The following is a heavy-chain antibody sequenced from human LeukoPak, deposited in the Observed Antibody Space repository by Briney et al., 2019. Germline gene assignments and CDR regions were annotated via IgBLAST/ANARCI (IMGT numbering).Heavy chain of an antibody. CDR1: GGSVNSSY. CDR3: ARHARGYSFGAWFDP. J-gene: IGHJ5*02. D-gene: IGHD5-12*01. CDR2: ISNSGST. Sequence: SETLSLTCTVPGGSVNSSYWSWVRQPPAKGLEWIGFISNSGSTNYSPSFTRRLTISVDTSKNRVSLRLTSVTAADTAVYYCARHARGYSFGAWFDPWGQGVLVTVSS. V-gene: IGHV4-59*02.